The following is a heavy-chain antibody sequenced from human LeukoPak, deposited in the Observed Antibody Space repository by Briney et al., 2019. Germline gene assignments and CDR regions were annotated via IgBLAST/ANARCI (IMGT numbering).Heavy chain of an antibody. CDR2: ISAYNANT. V-gene: IGHV1-18*01. CDR3: LRCTTGADAFDI. CDR1: GYTLFTYG. Sequence: ASVKVSCKASGYTLFTYGLTWVRQAPGQGLEWMGWISAYNANTNNAHKFQGRGTITTDTSTNTAYIEKQSLGTDDTAVFYCLRCTTGADAFDIWGQGTMVTVSS. D-gene: IGHD7-27*01. J-gene: IGHJ3*02.